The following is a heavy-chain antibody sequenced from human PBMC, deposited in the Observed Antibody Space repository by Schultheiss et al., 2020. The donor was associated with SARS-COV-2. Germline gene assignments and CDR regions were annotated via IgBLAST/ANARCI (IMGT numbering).Heavy chain of an antibody. J-gene: IGHJ4*02. V-gene: IGHV1-24*01. Sequence: ASVKVSCKVSGYTLTELSMHWVRQAPGKGLEWMGGFDPEDGETIYAQKFQGRVTMTRDTSISTAYMELSRLRSDDTAVYYCARSDVAQSPSPTWGQGTLVTVSS. D-gene: IGHD1-1*01. CDR1: GYTLTELS. CDR3: ARSDVAQSPSPT. CDR2: FDPEDGET.